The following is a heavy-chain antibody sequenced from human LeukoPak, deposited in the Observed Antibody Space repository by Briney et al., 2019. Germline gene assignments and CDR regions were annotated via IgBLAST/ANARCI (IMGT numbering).Heavy chain of an antibody. V-gene: IGHV3-23*01. Sequence: GGSLRLSCAVSGFTFSSEAMGWVRQLPGGGLEWISTISPAGGTTYYAESMKGRFTISRDNSKSALYLQMNSLRVEDTAVYYCTKVRSGSSSWALRVFDYWGQGALVTVSS. D-gene: IGHD6-13*01. CDR3: TKVRSGSSSWALRVFDY. CDR2: ISPAGGTT. CDR1: GFTFSSEA. J-gene: IGHJ4*02.